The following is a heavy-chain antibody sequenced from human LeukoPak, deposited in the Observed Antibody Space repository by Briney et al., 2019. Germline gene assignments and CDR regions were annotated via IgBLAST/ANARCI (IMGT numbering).Heavy chain of an antibody. CDR2: IKHRGRS. Sequence: SETLSLTCSVSGSSISRDYYWGWVRQPPGKGLEWIGSIKHRGRSYYNPSLKSRVTISVDTSKNQFSLQLSSVTAADTAVYYCARVAGASSIDYWGQGILVTVSS. D-gene: IGHD2-15*01. CDR1: GSSISRDYY. J-gene: IGHJ4*02. CDR3: ARVAGASSIDY. V-gene: IGHV4-38-2*02.